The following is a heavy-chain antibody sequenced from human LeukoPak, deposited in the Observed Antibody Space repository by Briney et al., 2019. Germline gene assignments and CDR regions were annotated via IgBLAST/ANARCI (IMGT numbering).Heavy chain of an antibody. CDR1: GFTFDDYA. D-gene: IGHD3-16*02. V-gene: IGHV3-9*01. Sequence: PGGSLRLSCAASGFTFDDYAMHWVRQAPGKGLEWVSGISWNSGSIGYADSVRGRFTISRDNAKNSLYLQMNTLRAEDTALYYCAKGMSTFGGVIAPFDYWGQGTPVTVSS. J-gene: IGHJ4*02. CDR3: AKGMSTFGGVIAPFDY. CDR2: ISWNSGSI.